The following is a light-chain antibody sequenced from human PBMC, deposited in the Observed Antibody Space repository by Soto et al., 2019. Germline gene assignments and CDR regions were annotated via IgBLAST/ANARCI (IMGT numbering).Light chain of an antibody. J-gene: IGKJ4*01. Sequence: DIQMTQSPSTLSASVGDRVTITCRASQSISKWVAWYHQRPGKAPELLIYDASNLQSGVPSRFSGSGSGSEFTLTIRSLQPDDFGTYSCQQTFRRVLSFGGGTKVEI. V-gene: IGKV1-5*01. CDR1: QSISKW. CDR3: QQTFRRVLS. CDR2: DAS.